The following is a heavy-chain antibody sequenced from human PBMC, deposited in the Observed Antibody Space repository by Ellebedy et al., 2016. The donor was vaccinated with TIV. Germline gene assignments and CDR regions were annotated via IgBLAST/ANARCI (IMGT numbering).Heavy chain of an antibody. CDR3: TRGGWELLFDY. D-gene: IGHD1-26*01. CDR1: GYTFTNYD. V-gene: IGHV1-8*01. Sequence: AASVKVSCKASGYTFTNYDINWVRQAAGQGLEWMGWMNPNTGRTGYAQKFQGRVTMTRNSSISTAYMELTSLRSDDTAVYFCTRGGWELLFDYWGQGTLVTVSS. CDR2: MNPNTGRT. J-gene: IGHJ4*02.